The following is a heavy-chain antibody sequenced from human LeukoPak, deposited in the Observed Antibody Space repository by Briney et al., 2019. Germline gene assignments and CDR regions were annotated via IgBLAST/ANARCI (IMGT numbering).Heavy chain of an antibody. D-gene: IGHD2-15*01. CDR1: GYTFTSYA. CDR3: ATDGVYCSGGSCYNWFDP. J-gene: IGHJ5*02. CDR2: INAGNGNT. V-gene: IGHV1-3*01. Sequence: ASVKVSCKASGYTFTSYAMHRVRQAPGQRLEWMGWINAGNGNTKYSQKFQGRVTITRDTSASTAYMELSSLRSEDTAVYYCATDGVYCSGGSCYNWFDPWGQGTLVTVSS.